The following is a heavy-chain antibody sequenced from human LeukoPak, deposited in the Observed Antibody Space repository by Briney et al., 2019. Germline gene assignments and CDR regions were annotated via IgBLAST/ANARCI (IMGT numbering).Heavy chain of an antibody. D-gene: IGHD5-24*01. V-gene: IGHV3-11*01. CDR2: VSSGGTTK. CDR1: GFIFSDYY. J-gene: IGHJ4*02. CDR3: ARDGKYGYNPSGH. Sequence: PGGSLRLSCAASGFIFSDYYMSWIRQAPGKGLEWISYVSSGGTTKDYADSVKGRFTISRDNAKNSLYLHTNSLRAEDTAVYYCARDGKYGYNPSGHWGQGTLVTVSS.